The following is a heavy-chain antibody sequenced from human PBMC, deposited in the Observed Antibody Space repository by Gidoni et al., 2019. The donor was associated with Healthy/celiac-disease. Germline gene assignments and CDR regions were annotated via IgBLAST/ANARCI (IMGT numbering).Heavy chain of an antibody. CDR3: AAHSNPPSIAARVKPQTSYFDL. D-gene: IGHD6-6*01. V-gene: IGHV3-48*02. CDR1: GFTCSSHS. Sequence: EVQLVESGGGLVQPGGSLRLSCAASGFTCSSHSMDWVRQAAGKGLESVSYSSSSSSTIYYADSVKGRFTSSRDNAKNKLYLQVNRLRDGDTAVYNCAAHSNPPSIAARVKPQTSYFDLWGHGTLVTVSS. J-gene: IGHJ2*01. CDR2: SSSSSSTI.